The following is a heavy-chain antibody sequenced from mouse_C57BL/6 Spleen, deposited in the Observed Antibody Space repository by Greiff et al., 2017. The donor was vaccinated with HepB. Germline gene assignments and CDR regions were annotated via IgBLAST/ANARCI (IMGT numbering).Heavy chain of an antibody. V-gene: IGHV3-6*01. D-gene: IGHD2-5*01. CDR1: GYSITSGYY. J-gene: IGHJ3*01. CDR2: ISYDGSN. Sequence: EVKLEESGPGLVKPSQSLSLTCSVTGYSITSGYYWNWIRQFPGNKLEWMGYISYDGSNNSNPSLKNRSSITRDTSRNQFFLKLNSVTTEDTATYYSASHYSNPWFAYWGQGTLVTVSA. CDR3: ASHYSNPWFAY.